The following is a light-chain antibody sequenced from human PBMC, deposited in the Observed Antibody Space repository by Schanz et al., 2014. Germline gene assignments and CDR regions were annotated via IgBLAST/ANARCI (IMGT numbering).Light chain of an antibody. Sequence: DIQMTQSPSSVSASVGDRVAITCRASQDISSWLAWYQQKPGKAPKLLIYDASSLQSGVPSRFSGSGSGTDFTLTISSLQPEDFATYYCQQYDNVPPTFGQGTRLEIK. J-gene: IGKJ5*01. CDR1: QDISSW. V-gene: IGKV1-12*01. CDR2: DAS. CDR3: QQYDNVPPT.